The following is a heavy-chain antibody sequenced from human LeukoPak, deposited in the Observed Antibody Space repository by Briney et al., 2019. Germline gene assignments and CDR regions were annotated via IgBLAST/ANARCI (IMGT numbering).Heavy chain of an antibody. CDR3: ARHLYGTYYFDY. V-gene: IGHV4-59*08. D-gene: IGHD4-17*01. Sequence: PSETLSLTCTVSGGSISSYYWSWIRQPPGKGLEWIGYIYYSGSTNYNPSLKSRVTISADTSKNQFSLKLSSVTAADTAVYYCARHLYGTYYFDYWGQGTLVTVSS. CDR1: GGSISSYY. J-gene: IGHJ4*02. CDR2: IYYSGST.